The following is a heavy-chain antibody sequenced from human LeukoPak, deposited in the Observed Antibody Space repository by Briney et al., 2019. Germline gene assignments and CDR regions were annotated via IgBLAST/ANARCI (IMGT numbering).Heavy chain of an antibody. D-gene: IGHD3-10*01. CDR1: GGTFSSYA. V-gene: IGHV1-69*04. Sequence: WASVKVSCKASGGTFSSYAISWVRQAPGQGLEWMGRIIPILGIANYAQKFQGRVTITADKSTSTAYMELSSLRSEDTAVYYCARSGGSIAPDYWGQGTLVTVSS. CDR3: ARSGGSIAPDY. CDR2: IIPILGIA. J-gene: IGHJ4*02.